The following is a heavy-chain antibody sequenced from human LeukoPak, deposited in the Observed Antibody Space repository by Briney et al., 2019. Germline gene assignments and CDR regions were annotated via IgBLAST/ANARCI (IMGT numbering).Heavy chain of an antibody. J-gene: IGHJ4*02. V-gene: IGHV3-74*01. D-gene: IGHD3-10*01. Sequence: GGSLRLSCAASGFTFSSYAMSWVRQAPGKGLVWVSRINSDGSSTSYADSVKGRFTISRDNAKNTLYLQMNSLRAEDTAVYYCARAPYYYGSGGTGSIDYWGQGTLVTVSS. CDR1: GFTFSSYA. CDR2: INSDGSST. CDR3: ARAPYYYGSGGTGSIDY.